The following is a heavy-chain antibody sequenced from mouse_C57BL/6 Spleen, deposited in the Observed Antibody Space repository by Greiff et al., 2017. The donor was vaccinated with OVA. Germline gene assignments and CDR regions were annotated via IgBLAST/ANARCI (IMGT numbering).Heavy chain of an antibody. J-gene: IGHJ1*03. CDR1: GFTFSSYA. D-gene: IGHD2-2*01. V-gene: IGHV5-9-1*02. CDR2: ISSGGDYI. CDR3: TRDGGYDVDWYFDV. Sequence: EVKLVESGEGLVKPGGSLKLSCAASGFTFSSYAMSWVRQTPEKRLEWVAYISSGGDYIYYADTVKGRFTISRDNARNTLYLQMSSLKSEDTAMYYCTRDGGYDVDWYFDVWGTGTTVTVSS.